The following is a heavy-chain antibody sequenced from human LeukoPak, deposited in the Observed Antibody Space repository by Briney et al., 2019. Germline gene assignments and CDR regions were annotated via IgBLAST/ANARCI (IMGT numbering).Heavy chain of an antibody. D-gene: IGHD4-23*01. CDR3: ARGRPHGNDY. V-gene: IGHV3-74*01. J-gene: IGHJ4*02. Sequence: GGSLRLSCAASGLTFSGAWIHWVRQAPGKGLVWVSRIVSDGSSTTYADSVKGRFSISRDNAKNTLYLQMNSLRVEDTAVYYCARGRPHGNDYWGQGTLVTVSS. CDR2: IVSDGSST. CDR1: GLTFSGAW.